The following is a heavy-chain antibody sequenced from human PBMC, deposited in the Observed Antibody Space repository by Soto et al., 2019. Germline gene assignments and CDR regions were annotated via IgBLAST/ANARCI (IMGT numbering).Heavy chain of an antibody. Sequence: GGSLRLSCAASGFTFSSYGMHWVRQAPGKGLEWVAIIKQDGSDKYYVDSVKGRFTISRDNAKNSLYLQMNSLRAEDTAVYYCARDRPELLLWFGGTYDAFDIWGQGTMVTVSS. CDR3: ARDRPELLLWFGGTYDAFDI. J-gene: IGHJ3*02. D-gene: IGHD3-10*01. CDR2: IKQDGSDK. CDR1: GFTFSSYG. V-gene: IGHV3-7*01.